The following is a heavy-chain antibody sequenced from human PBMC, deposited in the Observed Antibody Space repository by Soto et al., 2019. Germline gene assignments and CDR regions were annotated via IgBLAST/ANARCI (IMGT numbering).Heavy chain of an antibody. D-gene: IGHD2-2*01. CDR1: GYTFTSYG. J-gene: IGHJ4*02. V-gene: IGHV1-18*01. Sequence: QVQLVQSGAEVKKPGASVKVSCKASGYTFTSYGISWVRQAPGQGLEWMGWISAYDGYTNYAQKFQGRVTMTTDTSTSIAYRELRSLRSDDTAVYYCARDDWISTRTSCYVSYWGQGSLVTVSS. CDR2: ISAYDGYT. CDR3: ARDDWISTRTSCYVSY.